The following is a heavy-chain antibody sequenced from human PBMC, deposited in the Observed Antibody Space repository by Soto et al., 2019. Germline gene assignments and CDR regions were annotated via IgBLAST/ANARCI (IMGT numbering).Heavy chain of an antibody. Sequence: SETLSLTCTVSRGSISSYYWSWIRQPPGKGLEWIGYMYYSGSTNYNPSLKSRVTISVDTSKNQFSLKLTSVTAADTAVYYCARDKITGLFDYWGQGTLVTVSS. CDR3: ARDKITGLFDY. D-gene: IGHD2-8*02. J-gene: IGHJ4*02. CDR1: RGSISSYY. CDR2: MYYSGST. V-gene: IGHV4-59*12.